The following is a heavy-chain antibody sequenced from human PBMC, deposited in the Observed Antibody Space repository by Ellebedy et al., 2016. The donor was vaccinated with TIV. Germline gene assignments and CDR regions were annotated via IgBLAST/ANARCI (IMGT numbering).Heavy chain of an antibody. V-gene: IGHV4-39*07. Sequence: GSLRLXXTVSGASISSSSYTWGWIRQPPGKGLEWIASISDRGTTYYNPSLKSRATISLDTSKNQFSLRLNSLTAADTAIYYCARGLRWFEEPRYDHWGQGTQVIVSS. J-gene: IGHJ4*02. CDR3: ARGLRWFEEPRYDH. CDR2: ISDRGTT. D-gene: IGHD3-10*01. CDR1: GASISSSSYT.